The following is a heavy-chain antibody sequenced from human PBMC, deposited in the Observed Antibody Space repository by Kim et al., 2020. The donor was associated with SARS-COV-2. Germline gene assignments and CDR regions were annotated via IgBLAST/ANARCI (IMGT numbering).Heavy chain of an antibody. J-gene: IGHJ5*02. CDR3: ARHSMVRGPRVGFDP. D-gene: IGHD3-10*01. V-gene: IGHV4-39*01. Sequence: PSLKSRVTISVDTSKSQFSLKLSSVTAADTAVYYCARHSMVRGPRVGFDPWGQGTLVTVSS.